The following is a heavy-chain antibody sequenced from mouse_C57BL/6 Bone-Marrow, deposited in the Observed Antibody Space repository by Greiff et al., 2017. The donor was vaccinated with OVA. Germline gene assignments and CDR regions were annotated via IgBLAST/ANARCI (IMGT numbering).Heavy chain of an antibody. J-gene: IGHJ1*03. CDR1: GFTFSDYG. Sequence: EVKLMESGGGLVKPGGSLKLSCAASGFTFSDYGMHWVRQAPEKGLEWVAYISSGSSTIYYADTVQGRFTISRDNAKNTLFLQMTSLRSEDTAMYYCARPGYGSSGYFDVWGTGTTVTVSS. D-gene: IGHD1-1*01. CDR3: ARPGYGSSGYFDV. V-gene: IGHV5-17*01. CDR2: ISSGSSTI.